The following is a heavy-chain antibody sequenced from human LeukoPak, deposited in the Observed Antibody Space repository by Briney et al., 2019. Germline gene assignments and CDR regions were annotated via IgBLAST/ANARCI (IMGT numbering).Heavy chain of an antibody. D-gene: IGHD3-22*01. J-gene: IGHJ4*02. CDR2: INPNSGGT. CDR3: ARGSITMIVVVITHFDY. Sequence: GASVKVSCKASGYTFTGYYMHWVRQAPGRGLEWMGWINPNSGGTNYAQKFQGRVTMTRDTSISTAYMELSRLRSDDTAVYYCARGSITMIVVVITHFDYWGQGTLVTVSS. CDR1: GYTFTGYY. V-gene: IGHV1-2*02.